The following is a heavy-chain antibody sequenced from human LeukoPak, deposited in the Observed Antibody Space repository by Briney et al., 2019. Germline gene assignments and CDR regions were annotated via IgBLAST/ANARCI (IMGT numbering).Heavy chain of an antibody. CDR2: IIPIFGTA. CDR3: AREGSAGTWYFDL. CDR1: GGTFSSYA. Sequence: ASVKVSCKASGGTFSSYAISWVRQAPGQGLEWMGGIIPIFGTANYAQKFQGRVTITADESTRTAYMELSSLRSEDTAVYYCAREGSAGTWYFDLWGRGTLVTVSS. J-gene: IGHJ2*01. V-gene: IGHV1-69*13. D-gene: IGHD6-13*01.